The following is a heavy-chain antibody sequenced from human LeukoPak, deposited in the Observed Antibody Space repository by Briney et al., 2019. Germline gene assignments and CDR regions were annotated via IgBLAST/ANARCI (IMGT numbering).Heavy chain of an antibody. CDR2: INHSGST. CDR1: GGSFSVYS. CDR3: ARGLVTTNPYFDY. V-gene: IGHV4-34*01. Sequence: SETLSLTCAVYGGSFSVYSWSWIRQPPGKGLEWIGEINHSGSTTYNPSLTRRVTISVDTSKNQFSLKLSSVTAADTAVYYCARGLVTTNPYFDYWGQGTLVTVSS. D-gene: IGHD4-11*01. J-gene: IGHJ4*02.